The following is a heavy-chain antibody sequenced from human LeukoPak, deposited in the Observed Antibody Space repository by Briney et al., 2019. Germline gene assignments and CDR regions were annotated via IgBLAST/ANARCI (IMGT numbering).Heavy chain of an antibody. CDR2: IRSKTYGWAA. CDR3: TKTRGDDSSGYYLFDY. V-gene: IGHV3-49*03. CDR1: VFNLGDYG. Sequence: SLSLSRTTSVFNLGDYGLSWFGQARGTGRAGVSLIRSKTYGWAAEYATSVKGRFTISRDDSKNTAYLQTNSLKTEDTAVYYCTKTRGDDSSGYYLFDYWGQGTLVTVSS. D-gene: IGHD3-22*01. J-gene: IGHJ4*01.